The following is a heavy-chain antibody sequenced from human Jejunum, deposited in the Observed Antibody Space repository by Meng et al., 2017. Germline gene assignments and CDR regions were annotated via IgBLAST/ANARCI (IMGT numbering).Heavy chain of an antibody. CDR2: VSPSSGNP. D-gene: IGHD1-26*01. CDR1: GYSITTYE. V-gene: IGHV1-8*01. Sequence: LAPPGPLTRTPGSTLKVPCKAFGYSITTYEINWGRQATGQGLEWMGWVSPSSGNPRYAQKFQGRVTLTRDNSIRTVYMELTSLKSDDTAVYYCARGVGDLVDYWGQGTLVTVSS. CDR3: ARGVGDLVDY. J-gene: IGHJ4*02.